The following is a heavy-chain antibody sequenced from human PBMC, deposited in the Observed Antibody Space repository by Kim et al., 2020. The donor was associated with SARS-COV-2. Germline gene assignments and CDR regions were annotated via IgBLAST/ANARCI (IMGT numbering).Heavy chain of an antibody. Sequence: ASVKVSCKASGYTFTSYDINWVRQATGQGLEWMGWMNPNSGNTGYAQKFQGRVTMTRNTSISTAYMELSSLRSEDTAVYYCARGGSSWYSYYYYGMDVWGQGTTVTVSS. CDR1: GYTFTSYD. J-gene: IGHJ6*02. D-gene: IGHD6-13*01. V-gene: IGHV1-8*01. CDR3: ARGGSSWYSYYYYGMDV. CDR2: MNPNSGNT.